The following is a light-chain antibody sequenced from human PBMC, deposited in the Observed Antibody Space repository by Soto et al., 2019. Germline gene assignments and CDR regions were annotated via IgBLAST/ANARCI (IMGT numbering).Light chain of an antibody. Sequence: DIQMTQSPSSLSASVGDRVTITCQASQDISNYLNWYQQKPGKAPKLLIYDASNLETGVPSRFSGSRSGTDFTITISSLQPEDIATYYCQQYDNLPLTFGGGTKVESK. J-gene: IGKJ4*01. CDR1: QDISNY. CDR3: QQYDNLPLT. V-gene: IGKV1-33*01. CDR2: DAS.